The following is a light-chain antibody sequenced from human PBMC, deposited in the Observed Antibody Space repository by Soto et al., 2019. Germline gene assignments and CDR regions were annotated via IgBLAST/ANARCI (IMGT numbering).Light chain of an antibody. CDR3: QQYDSYPRT. CDR2: GAS. Sequence: DIQMTQSPSTLSASVGDRVTITCRASQSIGGSLAWYQQKAGRAPKPLLYGASSLESGDPSRFSGSGSGTEFTLTISSLQPDDFATYFCQQYDSYPRTFGQGTKVEI. CDR1: QSIGGS. J-gene: IGKJ1*01. V-gene: IGKV1-5*01.